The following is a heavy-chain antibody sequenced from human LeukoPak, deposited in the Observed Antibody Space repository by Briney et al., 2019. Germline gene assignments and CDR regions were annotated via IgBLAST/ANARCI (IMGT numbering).Heavy chain of an antibody. D-gene: IGHD3-10*01. J-gene: IGHJ5*02. CDR1: GGSISSYY. CDR3: ARALVRGAPRVWFDP. Sequence: PSGTLSLTCTVSGGSISSYYWSWIRQPAGKGLEWIGYIYHSGSTYYNPSLKSRVTISVDRSKNQFSLKLSSVTAADTAVYYCARALVRGAPRVWFDPWGQGTLVTVSS. V-gene: IGHV4-59*12. CDR2: IYHSGST.